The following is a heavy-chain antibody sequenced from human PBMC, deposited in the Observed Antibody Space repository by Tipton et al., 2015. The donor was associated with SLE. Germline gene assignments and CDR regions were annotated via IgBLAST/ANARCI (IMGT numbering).Heavy chain of an antibody. CDR3: ATSGYDFLSWFDP. CDR2: INHSGST. J-gene: IGHJ5*02. D-gene: IGHD5-12*01. V-gene: IGHV4-34*01. CDR1: GGSFSGYY. Sequence: LRLSCAVYGGSFSGYYWSWIRQPPGKGLKYIGEINHSGSTNCNPSLKSRVTISMDTSKNQVSLRMTSVTAADTAVYYCATSGYDFLSWFDPWGQGTPVTVSS.